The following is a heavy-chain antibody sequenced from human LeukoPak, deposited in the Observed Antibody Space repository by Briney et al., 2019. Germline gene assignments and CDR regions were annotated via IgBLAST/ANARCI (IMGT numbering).Heavy chain of an antibody. V-gene: IGHV3-30-3*01. Sequence: GGSLRLSCAASGFTFSSYAMHWVRQAPGKGLEWVAIILYDGSNKYYADSVKGRFTFSRDNSKNTLYLEMSSLRAEDTAAYYCARPTTASTIYEYYFDYWGQGTLVTVSS. J-gene: IGHJ4*02. CDR2: ILYDGSNK. CDR1: GFTFSSYA. D-gene: IGHD4-11*01. CDR3: ARPTTASTIYEYYFDY.